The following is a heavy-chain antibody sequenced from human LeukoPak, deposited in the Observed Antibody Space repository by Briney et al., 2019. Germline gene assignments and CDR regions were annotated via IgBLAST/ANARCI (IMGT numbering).Heavy chain of an antibody. V-gene: IGHV3-74*01. Sequence: GGSLRLPCSASGFTLSNYWMHWVRQAPGKGLVWVSRINTDGSSTNYADSVKGRFTVSRDNAKNTLYLQMNSLRAEDTAVYYCARAHYYDSSGLDFWGQGTLVTVSS. CDR3: ARAHYYDSSGLDF. CDR2: INTDGSST. D-gene: IGHD3-22*01. J-gene: IGHJ4*02. CDR1: GFTLSNYW.